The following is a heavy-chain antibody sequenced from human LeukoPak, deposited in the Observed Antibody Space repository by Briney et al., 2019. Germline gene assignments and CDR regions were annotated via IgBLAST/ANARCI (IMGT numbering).Heavy chain of an antibody. V-gene: IGHV4-61*02. Sequence: SETLSLTCTVSGGSISSGGYYWSWIRQHPGKGLEWIGRIYTSGSTNYNPSLKSRVTISVDTSKNQFSLKLSSVTAADTAVHYCAGGSYPDWFDPWGQGTLVTVSS. CDR3: AGGSYPDWFDP. CDR1: GGSISSGGYY. CDR2: IYTSGST. J-gene: IGHJ5*02. D-gene: IGHD1-26*01.